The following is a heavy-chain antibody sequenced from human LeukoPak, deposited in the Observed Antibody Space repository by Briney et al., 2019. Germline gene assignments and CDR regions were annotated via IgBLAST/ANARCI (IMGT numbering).Heavy chain of an antibody. CDR1: GYSISSGYY. CDR3: ARDRIAAAATY. V-gene: IGHV4-38-2*02. Sequence: KPSETLSLTCTVSGYSISSGYYWGWIRQPPGKGLEWIGSIYHSGSTYYNPSLKSRVTISVDTSKNQFSLKPSSVTAADTAVYYCARDRIAAAATYWGQGTLVTVSS. J-gene: IGHJ4*02. CDR2: IYHSGST. D-gene: IGHD6-13*01.